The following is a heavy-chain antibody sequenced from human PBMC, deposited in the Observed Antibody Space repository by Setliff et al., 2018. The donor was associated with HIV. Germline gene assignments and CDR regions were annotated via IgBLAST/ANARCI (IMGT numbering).Heavy chain of an antibody. D-gene: IGHD2-8*01. CDR1: GGFISNFY. CDR3: ARNGPTKIPYDF. Sequence: PSETLSLTCTVSGGFISNFYWSWIRQTPGKGLEWIGHIYNSGATNYNPSLKSRVTISLATSKNQFSLNLRSVTATDTAVYYCARNGPTKIPYDFWGRGTLVTSPQ. CDR2: IYNSGAT. V-gene: IGHV4-59*12. J-gene: IGHJ2*01.